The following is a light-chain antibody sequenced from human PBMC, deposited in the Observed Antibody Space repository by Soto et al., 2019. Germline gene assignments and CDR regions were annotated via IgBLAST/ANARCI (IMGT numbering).Light chain of an antibody. CDR2: DVS. CDR1: QSVSDY. J-gene: IGKJ1*01. Sequence: EIVMTQSPATLSVSPGERATLSCRASQSVSDYLAWYQQKPGQAPRLLVYDVSYRAAGIPTRFSGGGSGTDFTLTISNVEPEDFAVYYCQQRSDWPWTFGQGDQGGYQ. V-gene: IGKV3-11*01. CDR3: QQRSDWPWT.